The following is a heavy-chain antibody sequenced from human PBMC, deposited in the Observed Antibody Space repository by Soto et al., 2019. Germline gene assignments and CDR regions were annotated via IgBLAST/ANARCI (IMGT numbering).Heavy chain of an antibody. CDR1: GFTFKNYG. V-gene: IGHV3-33*01. D-gene: IGHD1-26*01. CDR3: ARDGGQWEPIEH. J-gene: IGHJ4*02. Sequence: GGSLRLSCAASGFTFKNYGTHWVRQAPGKGLEWVAVIWYDGSKKYYADSVKGRFTISRDDSEKALYLQMNSVRAEDTAVYYCARDGGQWEPIEHWGQGTLVTVSS. CDR2: IWYDGSKK.